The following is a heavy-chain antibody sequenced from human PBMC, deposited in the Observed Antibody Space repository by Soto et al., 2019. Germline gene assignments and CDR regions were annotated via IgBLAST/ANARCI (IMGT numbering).Heavy chain of an antibody. CDR3: ATLGGTAMVKINY. J-gene: IGHJ4*02. CDR2: IIPIFGTA. V-gene: IGHV1-69*06. D-gene: IGHD5-18*01. Sequence: QVQLVQSGAEVKKPGSSVKVSCKASGGTFSSYAISRVRQAPGQGLEWMGGIIPIFGTANYAQKLQGRVTITADKSTRTPYRELSSLRSEDTSVYYCATLGGTAMVKINYWGQGTLVTVSS. CDR1: GGTFSSYA.